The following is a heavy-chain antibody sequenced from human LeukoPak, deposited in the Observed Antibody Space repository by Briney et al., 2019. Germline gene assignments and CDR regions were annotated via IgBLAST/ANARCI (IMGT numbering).Heavy chain of an antibody. J-gene: IGHJ6*02. V-gene: IGHV3-11*05. D-gene: IGHD3-22*01. CDR3: ARGYYDSSGYYYVYYYYYGMDV. CDR1: GFTFSDYY. Sequence: GGSLRLSCAASGFTFSDYYMSWIRQAPGKGLAWVSYISSSSSYTNYADSVKGRFTISRDNAKNSLYLQMNSLRAEDTAVYYCARGYYDSSGYYYVYYYYYGMDVWGQGTTVTVSS. CDR2: ISSSSSYT.